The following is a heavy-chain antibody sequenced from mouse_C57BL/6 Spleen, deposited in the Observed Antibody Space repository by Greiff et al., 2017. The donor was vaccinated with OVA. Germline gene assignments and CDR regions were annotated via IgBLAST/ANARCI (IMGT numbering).Heavy chain of an antibody. V-gene: IGHV5-17*01. D-gene: IGHD1-1*01. CDR1: GFTFSDYG. CDR2: ISSGSSTI. J-gene: IGHJ2*01. CDR3: ARPSTTVVEDYYFDY. Sequence: EVQLKESGGGLVKPGGSLKLSCAASGFTFSDYGMHWVRQAPEKGLEWVAYISSGSSTIYYADTVKGRFTISRDNAKNTLFLQMTSLRSEDTAMYYCARPSTTVVEDYYFDYWGQGTTLTVSS.